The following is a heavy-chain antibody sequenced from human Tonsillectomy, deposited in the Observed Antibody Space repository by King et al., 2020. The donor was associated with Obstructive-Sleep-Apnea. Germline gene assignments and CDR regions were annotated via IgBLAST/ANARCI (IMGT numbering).Heavy chain of an antibody. J-gene: IGHJ4*02. CDR1: GYTFSSYY. V-gene: IGHV1-46*01. Sequence: QLVQSGAEVKKPGASVKVSCKASGYTFSSYYMHWVRQAPGQGLEWMGIINPSGGSTGYAQKFQGRVTMTRDTSTSTVYMELSSLRSEDTAVYYCSRGDQGFVVVVAARSLGFVYWGQGPLVTVSP. CDR2: INPSGGST. D-gene: IGHD2-15*01. CDR3: SRGDQGFVVVVAARSLGFVY.